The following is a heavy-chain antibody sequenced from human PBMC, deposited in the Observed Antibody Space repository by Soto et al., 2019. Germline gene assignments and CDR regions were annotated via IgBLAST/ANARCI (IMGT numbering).Heavy chain of an antibody. D-gene: IGHD1-26*01. V-gene: IGHV4-30-4*01. CDR1: GVSISSGDYY. CDR3: ARGSYSGSYYSFDP. Sequence: SETLSLTCTVSGVSISSGDYYWSWIRQPPGKGLEWIGYIYYSGSTYYNPSLNSRVAISVDTSKNQFSLKLSSVTAADTAVYYCARGSYSGSYYSFDPWGQGTLVTVS. CDR2: IYYSGST. J-gene: IGHJ5*02.